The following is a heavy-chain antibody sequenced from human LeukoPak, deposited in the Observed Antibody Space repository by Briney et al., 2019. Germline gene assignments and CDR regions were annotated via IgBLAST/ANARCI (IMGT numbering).Heavy chain of an antibody. CDR2: ISSSGSTI. Sequence: GGSLRLSCAASGFTFSDYYMSWIREAPGKGLEWVSYISSSGSTIYYADSVKGRFTISRDNAKNSLYLQMNSLRVEDTAVYYCARDSISIRLFKGANWFDPSGQATLVTASS. CDR3: ARDSISIRLFKGANWFDP. D-gene: IGHD3-22*01. V-gene: IGHV3-11*01. J-gene: IGHJ5*02. CDR1: GFTFSDYY.